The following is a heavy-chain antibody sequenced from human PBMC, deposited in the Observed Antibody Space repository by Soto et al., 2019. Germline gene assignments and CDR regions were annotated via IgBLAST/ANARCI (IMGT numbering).Heavy chain of an antibody. V-gene: IGHV4-59*12. Sequence: SETLSLTCTVSGGSMSNYYWSWIRQPPGKGLEWIGYIYYIGSTYYNPSLKSRVTISVDRSKNQFSLKLSSVTAADTAVYYCARGMITFGGVIVIGWFDPWGQGTLVTAPQ. CDR3: ARGMITFGGVIVIGWFDP. D-gene: IGHD3-16*02. CDR1: GGSMSNYY. CDR2: IYYIGST. J-gene: IGHJ5*02.